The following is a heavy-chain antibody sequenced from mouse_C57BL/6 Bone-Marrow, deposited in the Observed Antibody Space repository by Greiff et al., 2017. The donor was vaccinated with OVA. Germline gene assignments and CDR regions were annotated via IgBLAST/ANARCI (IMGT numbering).Heavy chain of an antibody. J-gene: IGHJ1*03. D-gene: IGHD2-2*01. CDR2: ISSGGSYT. V-gene: IGHV5-6*02. CDR1: GFTFSSYG. CDR3: ARQGLRRYFDV. Sequence: EVMLVESGGDLVKPGGSLKLSCAASGFTFSSYGMSWVRQTPDKRLEWVATISSGGSYTYYPDSVKGRFTISRDNSKNTLYLQMSRLKSEDTAVYCCARQGLRRYFDVWGTGTTVTVSS.